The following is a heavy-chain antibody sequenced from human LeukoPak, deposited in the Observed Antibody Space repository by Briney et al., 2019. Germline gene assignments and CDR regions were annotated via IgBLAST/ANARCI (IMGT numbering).Heavy chain of an antibody. J-gene: IGHJ4*02. V-gene: IGHV3-30*04. CDR2: ISYDGTNK. D-gene: IGHD1-26*01. CDR1: GFTFSGSA. Sequence: GGSLRLSCAASGFTFSGSAMHWVRQAPGKGLEWVTFISYDGTNKYYADSVKGRFTISRDNSKNTLYLQMNSLRAEDTAVYYCAKDRRATQPQTPDYWGQGTLVTVSS. CDR3: AKDRRATQPQTPDY.